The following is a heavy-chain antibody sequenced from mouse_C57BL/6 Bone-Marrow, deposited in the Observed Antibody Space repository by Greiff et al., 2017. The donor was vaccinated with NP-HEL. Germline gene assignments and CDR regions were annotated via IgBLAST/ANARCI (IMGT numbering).Heavy chain of an antibody. CDR3: ARWEFPLLWYFDV. J-gene: IGHJ1*03. Sequence: QVQLKESGAELARPGASVKLSCKASGYTFTSYGISWVKQRTGQGLEWIGEIYPRSGNTYYNEKFKGKATLTADKSSSTAYMELRSLTSEDSAVYFCARWEFPLLWYFDVWGTGTTVTVSS. CDR1: GYTFTSYG. D-gene: IGHD2-10*01. CDR2: IYPRSGNT. V-gene: IGHV1-81*01.